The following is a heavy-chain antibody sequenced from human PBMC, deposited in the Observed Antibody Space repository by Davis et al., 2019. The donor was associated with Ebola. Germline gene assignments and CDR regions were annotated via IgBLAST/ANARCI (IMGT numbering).Heavy chain of an antibody. CDR1: GYSFTSYW. CDR2: IYPGDSDT. J-gene: IGHJ6*02. V-gene: IGHV5-51*01. D-gene: IGHD1-1*01. Sequence: GESLKISCKGSGYSFTSYWIGWVRQMPGKGLEWMGIIYPGDSDTRYSPSFQGQVTISADKSISTAYLQWSSLKASDTAMYYCARENWNDHYYYGMDVWGQGTTVTVSS. CDR3: ARENWNDHYYYGMDV.